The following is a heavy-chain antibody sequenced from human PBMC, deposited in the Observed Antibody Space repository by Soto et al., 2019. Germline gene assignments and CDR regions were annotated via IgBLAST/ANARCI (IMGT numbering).Heavy chain of an antibody. CDR2: ISYDGSNK. Sequence: GGSLRLSCAASGFTFSSYGMHWVRQAPGKGLEWVAVISYDGSNKYYADSVKGRFTISRDNSKNTLYLQMNSLRAEDTAVYYCAKDRVYAIPGYYYYYMDVWGKGTTVTVSS. J-gene: IGHJ6*03. V-gene: IGHV3-30*18. CDR3: AKDRVYAIPGYYYYYMDV. CDR1: GFTFSSYG. D-gene: IGHD2-8*01.